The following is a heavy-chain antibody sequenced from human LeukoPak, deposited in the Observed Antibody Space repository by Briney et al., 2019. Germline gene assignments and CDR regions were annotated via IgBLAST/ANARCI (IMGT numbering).Heavy chain of an antibody. V-gene: IGHV4-59*01. J-gene: IGHJ6*03. Sequence: SETLSLTCTVSGGSISSYYWSWIRQPPGKGLEWIGYIHYSGSTNYNPSLKSRVTISVDTSKNQFSLKLSSVTAADTAVYYCARTTTVTLDYYYYMDVWGKGTTVTISS. CDR2: IHYSGST. CDR1: GGSISSYY. CDR3: ARTTTVTLDYYYYMDV. D-gene: IGHD4-17*01.